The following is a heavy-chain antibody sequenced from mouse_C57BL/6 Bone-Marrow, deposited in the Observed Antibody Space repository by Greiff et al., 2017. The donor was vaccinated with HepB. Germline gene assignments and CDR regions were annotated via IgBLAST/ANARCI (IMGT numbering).Heavy chain of an antibody. Sequence: VQLQQPGTELVKPGASVKLSCKASGYTFTSYWMHWVKQRPGQGLEWIGNINPSNGGTNYNEKFKSKATLTVDKSSSTAYMQLSSLTSEYSAVYYCARSVYYDYDVDYWGQGTTLTVSS. CDR1: GYTFTSYW. D-gene: IGHD2-4*01. V-gene: IGHV1-53*01. J-gene: IGHJ2*01. CDR3: ARSVYYDYDVDY. CDR2: INPSNGGT.